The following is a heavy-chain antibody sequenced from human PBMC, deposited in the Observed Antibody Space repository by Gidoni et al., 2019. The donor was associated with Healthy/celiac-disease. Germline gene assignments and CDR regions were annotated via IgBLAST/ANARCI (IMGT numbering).Heavy chain of an antibody. CDR2: MNPNSGNT. CDR1: GYTFTSYD. D-gene: IGHD3-9*01. CDR3: ARGLYYDILTGYYKSYYYGMDV. J-gene: IGHJ6*02. Sequence: QVQLVQSGAEVKKPGASVKVSCKASGYTFTSYDINWVRQATGQGLEWMGWMNPNSGNTGYAQKFQGRVTMTRNTSISTAYMELSSLRSEDTAVYYCARGLYYDILTGYYKSYYYGMDVWGQGTTVTVSS. V-gene: IGHV1-8*01.